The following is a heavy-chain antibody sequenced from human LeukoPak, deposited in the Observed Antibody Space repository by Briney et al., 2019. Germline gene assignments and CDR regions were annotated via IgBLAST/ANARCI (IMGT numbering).Heavy chain of an antibody. D-gene: IGHD3-16*02. Sequence: GSLRLSCAASGFTFSDYYMSWVRQAPGKGLEWVSAISGSGGSTYYADSVKGRFTISRDNSKNTLYLQMNSLRAEDTAVYYCAKDRSDYVWGSYRRPYYFDYWGQGTLVTVSS. CDR1: GFTFSDYY. CDR3: AKDRSDYVWGSYRRPYYFDY. J-gene: IGHJ4*02. V-gene: IGHV3-23*01. CDR2: ISGSGGST.